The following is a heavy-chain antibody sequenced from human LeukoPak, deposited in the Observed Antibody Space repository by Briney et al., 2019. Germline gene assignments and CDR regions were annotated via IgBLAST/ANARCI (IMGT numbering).Heavy chain of an antibody. D-gene: IGHD3-22*01. CDR3: AEDTNYYDTSGPLDY. CDR2: ISYDGSNK. V-gene: IGHV3-30*18. Sequence: GGSLRLSCAASGFTFGSYGMHWVRQAPGKGLEWVALISYDGSNKYYADSVKGRFTISRDNSKNTLYLQMNSLRAEDTAVYYCAEDTNYYDTSGPLDYWGQGTLVTVSS. J-gene: IGHJ4*02. CDR1: GFTFGSYG.